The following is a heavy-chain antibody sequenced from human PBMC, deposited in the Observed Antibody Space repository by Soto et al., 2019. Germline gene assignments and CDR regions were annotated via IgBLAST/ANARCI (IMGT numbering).Heavy chain of an antibody. Sequence: QVQLVQSGAEVKKPGSSVKVSCKASGGTFSSYAISWVRQAPGQGLEWMGGIISIFCTANYEQKCQGRVTITADESTSTAYMELSSLRSEDTAVYYCARHVPAAGYYYGMDVWGQGTTVTVSS. V-gene: IGHV1-69*12. CDR2: IISIFCTA. J-gene: IGHJ6*02. D-gene: IGHD2-2*01. CDR1: GGTFSSYA. CDR3: ARHVPAAGYYYGMDV.